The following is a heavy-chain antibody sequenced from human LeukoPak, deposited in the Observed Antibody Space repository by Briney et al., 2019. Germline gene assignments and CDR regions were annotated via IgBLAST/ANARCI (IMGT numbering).Heavy chain of an antibody. J-gene: IGHJ6*02. D-gene: IGHD2-15*01. CDR3: ARSYCSGGSCYSLRPNYYYYGMDV. V-gene: IGHV1-2*02. CDR1: GYTFTGYY. Sequence: GASVKVSCKASGYTFTGYYMHWVRQAPGQGLEWMGWINPNSGGTNYAQKFQGRVTMTRDTSISTAYMELSRLRSDDTAVYYCARSYCSGGSCYSLRPNYYYYGMDVWGQGTTVTVSS. CDR2: INPNSGGT.